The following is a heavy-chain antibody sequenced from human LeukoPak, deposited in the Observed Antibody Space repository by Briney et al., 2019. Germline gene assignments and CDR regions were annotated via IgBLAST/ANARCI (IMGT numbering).Heavy chain of an antibody. CDR3: AKDQSSWYNFDY. D-gene: IGHD6-13*01. CDR1: GFTFSNYA. J-gene: IGHJ4*02. V-gene: IGHV3-30*02. CDR2: IRYDGSDK. Sequence: GGSLRLSCAASGFTFSNYAMHWVRQPPGKGLQWVAFIRYDGSDKFYADSVKGRFTISRDNSKTTLYLQMNSLRAEDTALYYCAKDQSSWYNFDYWGQGTLVTVSS.